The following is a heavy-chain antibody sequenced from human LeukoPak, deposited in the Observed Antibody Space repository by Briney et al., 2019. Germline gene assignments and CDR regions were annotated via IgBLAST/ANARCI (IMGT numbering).Heavy chain of an antibody. V-gene: IGHV1-2*02. CDR1: GYTFTGYY. D-gene: IGHD6-13*01. CDR3: ARDSSSWYGFYYYYGMDV. CDR2: INPNSGGT. Sequence: ASVKVSCKASGYTFTGYYMHWVRQAPGQGLEWMGWINPNSGGTNYAQKFQGRVTMTRDTSTSTAYMELSRLRSDDTAVYYCARDSSSWYGFYYYYGMDVWGQGTTVTVSS. J-gene: IGHJ6*02.